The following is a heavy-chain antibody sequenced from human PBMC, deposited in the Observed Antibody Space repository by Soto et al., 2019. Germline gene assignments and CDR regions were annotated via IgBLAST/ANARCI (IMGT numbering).Heavy chain of an antibody. V-gene: IGHV3-23*01. Sequence: GGSLRLSCAASGFTFSSYAMSWVRQAPGKGLEWVSVISGSDGGTYHADSVKGRFTISRDNSKNTLYLQMNKLRAEDTAIYYCAKVQAYSGSWLDYWGQGTLVTVSS. CDR1: GFTFSSYA. D-gene: IGHD6-13*01. CDR2: ISGSDGGT. CDR3: AKVQAYSGSWLDY. J-gene: IGHJ4*02.